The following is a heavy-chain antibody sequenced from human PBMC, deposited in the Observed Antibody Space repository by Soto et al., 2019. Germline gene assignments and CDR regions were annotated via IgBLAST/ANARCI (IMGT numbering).Heavy chain of an antibody. J-gene: IGHJ4*02. V-gene: IGHV3-30*18. D-gene: IGHD1-26*01. Sequence: QVPLVESGGGAVQPGEALRLSCVASGFDFTYYAMHWVRQAPGKGLESVAVMASDGSKIHHTDSVKGRFTISRDKSKNTLYLQMNRLRKEDTGVDFCSKDEGVGGTLGLFDYWGQGTLVSVSS. CDR2: MASDGSKI. CDR1: GFDFTYYA. CDR3: SKDEGVGGTLGLFDY.